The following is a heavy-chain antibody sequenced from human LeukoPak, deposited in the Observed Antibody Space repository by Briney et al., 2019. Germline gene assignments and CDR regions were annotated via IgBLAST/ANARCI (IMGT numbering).Heavy chain of an antibody. Sequence: PSQTLSLTCTGSGGSISSGSYYWSWIRQPAGKGLEWIGRIYTSGSTNYNPSLKSRVTISVDTSKNQFSLKLSSVTAADTAVYYCARGGSSWYSDWFDPWGQGTLVTVSS. CDR3: ARGGSSWYSDWFDP. CDR2: IYTSGST. CDR1: GGSISSGSYY. J-gene: IGHJ5*02. V-gene: IGHV4-61*02. D-gene: IGHD6-13*01.